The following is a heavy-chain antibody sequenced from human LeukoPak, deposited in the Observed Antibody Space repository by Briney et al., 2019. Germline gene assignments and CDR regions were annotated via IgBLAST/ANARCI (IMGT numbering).Heavy chain of an antibody. CDR1: GFTFSSYA. CDR3: ATTSKLKVGDDY. CDR2: IKKDGSEK. D-gene: IGHD1-1*01. V-gene: IGHV3-7*01. Sequence: GGSLRLSCAASGFTFSSYAMSWVRQAPGKGLEWVANIKKDGSEKYYVDSVKGRFTISRDNAKNSLYLQMNSLRAEDTAVYYCATTSKLKVGDDYWGQGTLVTVSS. J-gene: IGHJ4*02.